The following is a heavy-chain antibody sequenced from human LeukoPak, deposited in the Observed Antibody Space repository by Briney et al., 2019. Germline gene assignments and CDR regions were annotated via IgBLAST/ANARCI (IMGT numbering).Heavy chain of an antibody. CDR3: ARDLSGYNFDY. Sequence: SVKGRFTISRDNAKDSVYLRMNSLRAEDTAVYYCARDLSGYNFDYWGQGTLVTVSS. V-gene: IGHV3-11*06. J-gene: IGHJ4*02. D-gene: IGHD5-24*01.